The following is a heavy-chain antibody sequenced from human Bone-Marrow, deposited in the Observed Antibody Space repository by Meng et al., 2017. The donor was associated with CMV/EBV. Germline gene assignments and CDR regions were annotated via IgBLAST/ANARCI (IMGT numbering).Heavy chain of an antibody. D-gene: IGHD3-10*01. CDR1: GFTFSDYY. V-gene: IGHV3-9*01. CDR2: ISWNSNSI. Sequence: SLKISCAASGFTFSDYYMTWIRQAPGKGLEWVSGISWNSNSIAYVDSVKGRFTISRDNAKNSLHLQMNSLRPEDTALYYCVKASGLYYGSGTFDYFDSWGQGTLVTVSS. J-gene: IGHJ4*02. CDR3: VKASGLYYGSGTFDYFDS.